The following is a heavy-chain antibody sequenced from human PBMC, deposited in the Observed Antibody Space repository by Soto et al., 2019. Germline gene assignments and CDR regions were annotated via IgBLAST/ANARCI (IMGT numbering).Heavy chain of an antibody. CDR1: GGSISNYY. CDR2: VHDSWGS. V-gene: IGHV4-59*08. Sequence: QVPLQESGPGLVKTSETLSLSCTVSGGSISNYYWSWFRQTPGKGLEWIGYVHDSWGSYYNPSLTSCEAISLYPSQSQFALNLSSVTSTDTDVYYCAGQGFGALHRLVDVWGQGTTVTVSS. D-gene: IGHD3-10*01. J-gene: IGHJ6*02. CDR3: AGQGFGALHRLVDV.